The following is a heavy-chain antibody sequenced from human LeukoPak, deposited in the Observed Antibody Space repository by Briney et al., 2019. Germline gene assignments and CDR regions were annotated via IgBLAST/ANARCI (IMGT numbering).Heavy chain of an antibody. CDR3: ARARPDGDYVIDY. CDR1: RFIFSSYT. D-gene: IGHD4-17*01. Sequence: AGGSLRLSCAASRFIFSSYTMNWVRQAPGKGLEWVSSISSRSNYIYYADSVKGRFTISRENAKNSLYLQMNSLRAEDTAVYYCARARPDGDYVIDYWGQGTLVTVSS. V-gene: IGHV3-21*06. J-gene: IGHJ4*02. CDR2: ISSRSNYI.